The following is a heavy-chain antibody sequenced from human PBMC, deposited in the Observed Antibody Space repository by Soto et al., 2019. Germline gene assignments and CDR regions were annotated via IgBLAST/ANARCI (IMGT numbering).Heavy chain of an antibody. CDR1: GGSISSYY. V-gene: IGHV4-59*01. D-gene: IGHD2-21*02. Sequence: PSETLSGTCTVSGGSISSYYWSWIRQPPGKVLEWIGYSYYSGSTNYNPSLKSRVTISVDTSKNQFSLKLSSVTAADTAGYYCARAGCGGDCYSHFFDALDIWRHGTMVTVS. CDR3: ARAGCGGDCYSHFFDALDI. J-gene: IGHJ3*02. CDR2: SYYSGST.